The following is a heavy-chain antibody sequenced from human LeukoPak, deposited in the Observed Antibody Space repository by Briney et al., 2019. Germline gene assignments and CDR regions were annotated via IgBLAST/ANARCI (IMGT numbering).Heavy chain of an antibody. CDR2: ISSSGSTI. V-gene: IGHV3-48*03. CDR3: ARDPRYEELNYYYYYMDV. J-gene: IGHJ6*03. CDR1: GFTFSSYE. D-gene: IGHD1-7*01. Sequence: PGGSLRLSCAASGFTFSSYEMNWVRQAPGKGLEWVSYISSSGSTIYYADSVKGRLTISRDNAKNSLYLQMNSLRAEDTAVYYCARDPRYEELNYYYYYMDVWGKGTTVTVSS.